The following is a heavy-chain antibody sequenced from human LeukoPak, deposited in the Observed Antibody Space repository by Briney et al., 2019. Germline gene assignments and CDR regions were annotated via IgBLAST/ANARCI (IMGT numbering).Heavy chain of an antibody. CDR2: ISAYNGNT. Sequence: ASVTVSCTASGYTFTIYGISWVRQAPGQGRAWMGWISAYNGNTNYAQKLQGRVTMTTDTSTSTAYMELRSLRSDDTGVYYCARDRWAAADVDPMDVWGQGTAVTVSS. J-gene: IGHJ6*02. V-gene: IGHV1-18*01. CDR1: GYTFTIYG. D-gene: IGHD6-13*01. CDR3: ARDRWAAADVDPMDV.